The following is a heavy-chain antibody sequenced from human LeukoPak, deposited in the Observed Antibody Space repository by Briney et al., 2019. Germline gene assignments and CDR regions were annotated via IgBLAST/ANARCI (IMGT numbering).Heavy chain of an antibody. CDR2: FDPEDGKT. CDR1: GYTLTELS. Sequence: GASVNVSCKVSGYTLTELSMHWVRQTPGEGLEWMGGFDPEDGKTIYAQKFQGRLTMTEDTSTDTAYMELSSLRSEDTAVYYCATDQGMAGASAFDYWGQGTLDTVSS. CDR3: ATDQGMAGASAFDY. D-gene: IGHD1-26*01. V-gene: IGHV1-24*01. J-gene: IGHJ4*02.